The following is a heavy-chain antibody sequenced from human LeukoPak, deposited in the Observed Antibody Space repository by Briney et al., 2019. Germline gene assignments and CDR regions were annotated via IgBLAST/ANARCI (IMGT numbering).Heavy chain of an antibody. CDR3: ARVSTRPLRALLYFDY. Sequence: PSETLSLTCTVSGYSISSGYYWGWIRQPPGKGLEWIGSIYYSGSTYYNPSLKSRVTISVDTSKNQFSLKLSSVTAADTAVYYCARVSTRPLRALLYFDYWGQGTLVTVSS. V-gene: IGHV4-38-2*02. D-gene: IGHD2-15*01. J-gene: IGHJ4*02. CDR1: GYSISSGYY. CDR2: IYYSGST.